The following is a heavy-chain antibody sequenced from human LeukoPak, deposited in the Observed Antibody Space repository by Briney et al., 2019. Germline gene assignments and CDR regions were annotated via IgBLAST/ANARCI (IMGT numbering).Heavy chain of an antibody. CDR1: GGSINTYY. J-gene: IGHJ3*02. D-gene: IGHD3-16*01. Sequence: SETLSLTCTVSGGSINTYYWTWIRQPPGKGLEWVGYVYYSGSTNYSPSLKSRVAIAVDTPKSQFSLKLSSVTAADTAMYYCARGRGTELDAFDIWGQGTMVTVSS. CDR3: ARGRGTELDAFDI. CDR2: VYYSGST. V-gene: IGHV4-59*08.